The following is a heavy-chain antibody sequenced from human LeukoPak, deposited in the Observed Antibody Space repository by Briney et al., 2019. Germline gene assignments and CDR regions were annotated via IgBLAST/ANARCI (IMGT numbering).Heavy chain of an antibody. V-gene: IGHV1-2*02. CDR3: ARVVVPAAAIADAFDI. Sequence: GASVKVSCKASGYTFTGYYMHWVRQAPGQGLEWMGWINPNSGGTNYAQKFQGRVTMTRDTSISTAYIELSRLRSDDTAVYYCARVVVPAAAIADAFDIWGQGTMVTVSS. CDR1: GYTFTGYY. D-gene: IGHD2-2*01. J-gene: IGHJ3*02. CDR2: INPNSGGT.